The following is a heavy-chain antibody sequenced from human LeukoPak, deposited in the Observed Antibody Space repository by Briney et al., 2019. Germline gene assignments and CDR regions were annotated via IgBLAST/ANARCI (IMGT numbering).Heavy chain of an antibody. J-gene: IGHJ3*02. CDR2: IIPIFGTA. CDR3: ATLSGYSSSSRPFDI. Sequence: GASVKVSCKASGGTFSSYAISWVRQAPGQGFEWMGGIIPIFGTANYAQKFQGRVTITTDESTSTAYMELSSLRSEDTAVYYCATLSGYSSSSRPFDIWGQGTMVTVSS. CDR1: GGTFSSYA. V-gene: IGHV1-69*05. D-gene: IGHD6-13*01.